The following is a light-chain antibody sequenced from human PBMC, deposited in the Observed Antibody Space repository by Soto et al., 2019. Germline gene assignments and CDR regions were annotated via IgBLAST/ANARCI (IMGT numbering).Light chain of an antibody. CDR3: QENHSSPYT. J-gene: IGKJ2*01. V-gene: IGKV1-39*01. Sequence: DIQMTQSPSSLSASIGDRVTITCRASQNIRSYLRWYQQKPGEAPKLLIYAASSLQSGVPSRFSGSGSGTDFSLTINSLQPEDFATCYCQENHSSPYTFGQGTKLEI. CDR1: QNIRSY. CDR2: AAS.